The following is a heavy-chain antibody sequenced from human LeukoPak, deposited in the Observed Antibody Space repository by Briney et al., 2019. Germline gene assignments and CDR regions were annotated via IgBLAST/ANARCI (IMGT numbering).Heavy chain of an antibody. CDR3: ARVLGGYFDY. J-gene: IGHJ4*02. CDR1: GGSISSSSYY. CDR2: IYYSGST. V-gene: IGHV4-39*01. Sequence: SETLSLTRTVSGGSISSSSYYWGWIRQPPGKGLEWIGSIYYSGSTYYNPSLKSRVTISVDTSKNQFSLKLSSVTAADTAVYYCARVLGGYFDYWGQGTLVTVSS. D-gene: IGHD3-16*01.